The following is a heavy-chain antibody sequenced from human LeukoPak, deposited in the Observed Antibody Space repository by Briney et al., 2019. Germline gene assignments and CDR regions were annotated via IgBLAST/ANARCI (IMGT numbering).Heavy chain of an antibody. CDR1: GYTFTSYY. Sequence: ASVKVSCKASGYTFTSYYMHWVRQAPGQGLEWMGIINPSGGSTNYAQKFQGRVTMTTDTSTSTAHMELRSLRSDDTAVYYCARGETLSSLFDYWGQGTLVTVSS. CDR2: INPSGGST. CDR3: ARGETLSSLFDY. V-gene: IGHV1-46*01. J-gene: IGHJ4*02. D-gene: IGHD6-13*01.